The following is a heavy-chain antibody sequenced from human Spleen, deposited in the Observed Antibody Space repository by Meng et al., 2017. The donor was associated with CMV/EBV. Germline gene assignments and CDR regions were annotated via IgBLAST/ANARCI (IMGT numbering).Heavy chain of an antibody. CDR1: GGSFSGYY. CDR3: ARRVVADY. D-gene: IGHD2-2*01. J-gene: IGHJ4*02. V-gene: IGHV4-34*01. Sequence: QVQLQQWGAGLLKPSETLSLPCAVYGGSFSGYYWSWIRQPPGKGLEWIGEINHSGSTNYNPSLKSRVTISVDTSKNQFSLKLSSVTAADTAVYYCARRVVADYWGQGTLVTVSS. CDR2: INHSGST.